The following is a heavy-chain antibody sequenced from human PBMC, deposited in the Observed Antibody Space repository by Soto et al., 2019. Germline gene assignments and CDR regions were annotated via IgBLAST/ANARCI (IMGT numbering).Heavy chain of an antibody. J-gene: IGHJ6*02. D-gene: IGHD3-3*01. CDR3: ARDRGELYDFWSGSTPYYYYGMDV. Sequence: ASVKVSCKASGYTFTGYYMHWVRQAPGQGLEWMGWINPNSGGTNYAQKFQGWVTMTRDTSISTAYMELSRLRSDDTAVYYCARDRGELYDFWSGSTPYYYYGMDVWGQGTTVTVSS. CDR1: GYTFTGYY. V-gene: IGHV1-2*04. CDR2: INPNSGGT.